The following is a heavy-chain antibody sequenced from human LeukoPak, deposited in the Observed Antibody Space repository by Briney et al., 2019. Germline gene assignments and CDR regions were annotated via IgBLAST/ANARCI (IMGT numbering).Heavy chain of an antibody. J-gene: IGHJ4*02. CDR1: GGTFSSYA. CDR3: AREGYDFDRTYYFDY. D-gene: IGHD3-3*01. CDR2: IIPILGIA. Sequence: ASVKVSCTASGGTFSSYAISWVRQAPGQGLEWMGRIIPILGIANYAQKFQGRVTITADKSTSTAYMELSSLRSEDTAVYYCAREGYDFDRTYYFDYWGQGTLVTVSS. V-gene: IGHV1-69*04.